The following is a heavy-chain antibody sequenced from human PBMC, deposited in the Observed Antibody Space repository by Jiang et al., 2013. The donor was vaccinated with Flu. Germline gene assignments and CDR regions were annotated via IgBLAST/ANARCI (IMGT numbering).Heavy chain of an antibody. CDR2: IDPSDSYT. V-gene: IGHV5-10-1*01. CDR1: GYSFTSYW. J-gene: IGHJ6*04. D-gene: IGHD6-6*01. CDR3: ARPREDSSPTKDYYYGMDV. Sequence: GAEVKKPGESLRISCKGSGYSFTSYWISWVRQMPGKGLEWMGRIDPSDSYTNYSPSFQGHVTISADKSISTAYLQWSSLKASDTAMYYCARPREDSSPTKDYYYGMDVWGQRDHGSPSPQ.